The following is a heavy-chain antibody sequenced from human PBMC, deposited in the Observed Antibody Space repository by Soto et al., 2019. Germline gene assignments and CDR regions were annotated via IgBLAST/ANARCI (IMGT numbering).Heavy chain of an antibody. V-gene: IGHV4-34*01. CDR3: ARGLRYFPSSSTWYSAGYWYFDL. Sequence: QVQLQQWGAGLLKPSETLSLTCAVYGGSFSGYYWNWIRQPPGKGLEWIGEINHSGSTNYNPSLKSRVTMSLDTSENQFSLKLTSVTAADTAVYYCARGLRYFPSSSTWYSAGYWYFDLWGRGTLVTVSS. D-gene: IGHD6-13*01. J-gene: IGHJ2*01. CDR1: GGSFSGYY. CDR2: INHSGST.